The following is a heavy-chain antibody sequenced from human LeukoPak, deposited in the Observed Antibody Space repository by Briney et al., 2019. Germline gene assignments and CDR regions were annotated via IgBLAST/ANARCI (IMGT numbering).Heavy chain of an antibody. CDR2: IYPGDSDA. CDR3: ARRVGYSSTWYYVDY. D-gene: IGHD6-13*01. J-gene: IGHJ4*02. V-gene: IGHV5-51*01. Sequence: GESLQSSCKGSGYDFTSYWIAWVRQMPGKGLEWMGLIYPGDSDARYSPSFQGQVTMSADKSISTAYLQWSSLKASDTAMYFCARRVGYSSTWYYVDYWGQGTLVTVSS. CDR1: GYDFTSYW.